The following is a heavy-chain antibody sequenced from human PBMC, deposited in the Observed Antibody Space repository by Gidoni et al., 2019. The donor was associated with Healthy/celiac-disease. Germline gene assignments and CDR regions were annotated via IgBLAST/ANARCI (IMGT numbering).Heavy chain of an antibody. D-gene: IGHD3-10*01. J-gene: IGHJ5*02. CDR3: ARDEITMVRGVIPHGNWFDP. CDR1: GGTFSSYA. V-gene: IGHV1-69*01. CDR2: IIPIFGTA. Sequence: QVQLVQSGAEVKKPGSSVKVSCKASGGTFSSYAISWVRQAPGQGLEWMGGIIPIFGTANYAQKFQGRVTITADESTSTAYMELSSLRSEDTAVYYCARDEITMVRGVIPHGNWFDPWGQGTLVTVSS.